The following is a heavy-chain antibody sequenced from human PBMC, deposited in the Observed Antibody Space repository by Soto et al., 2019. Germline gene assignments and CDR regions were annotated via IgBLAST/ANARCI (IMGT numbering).Heavy chain of an antibody. CDR1: GGTFSSYA. Sequence: QVQLVQSGAEVKKPGSSVKVSCKASGGTFSSYAISWVRQAPGQGLEWMGGIIPIFGTANDAEKFQGRVTITADESTSTACMELCRLRSEDSAVYYCPRLGGGSGRANDYWGQGTLVTVSS. J-gene: IGHJ4*02. D-gene: IGHD1-26*01. CDR2: IIPIFGTA. V-gene: IGHV1-69*12. CDR3: PRLGGGSGRANDY.